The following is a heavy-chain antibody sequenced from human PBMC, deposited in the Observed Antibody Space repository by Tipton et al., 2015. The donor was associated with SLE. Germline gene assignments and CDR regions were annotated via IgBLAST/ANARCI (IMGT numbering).Heavy chain of an antibody. CDR3: ARHGVEPGRELLLPPYMDV. V-gene: IGHV3-30*04. D-gene: IGHD1-26*01. CDR1: GFTFSSYA. J-gene: IGHJ6*03. CDR2: ISYDGSKK. Sequence: RSLRLSCAVSGFTFSSYAVHWVRQAPGQGLEWVAVISYDGSKKYYADSVKGRFTISRDNAKNSLYLQMNSLRAEDTAVYYCARHGVEPGRELLLPPYMDVWGKGTTVTVSS.